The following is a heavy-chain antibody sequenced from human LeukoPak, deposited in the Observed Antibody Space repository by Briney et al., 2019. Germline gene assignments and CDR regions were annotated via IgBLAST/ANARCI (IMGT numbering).Heavy chain of an antibody. J-gene: IGHJ4*02. CDR3: ARALTTIMAPG. D-gene: IGHD5-24*01. Sequence: GGSLRLSCAASGFTFSSYEMNWVRQAPGKGLEWVSYINSSGSIIYYADSVKGRFTISRDNAKNSLYLQMNSLRADDTAVYYCARALTTIMAPGGGQGTLVTVSS. V-gene: IGHV3-48*03. CDR2: INSSGSII. CDR1: GFTFSSYE.